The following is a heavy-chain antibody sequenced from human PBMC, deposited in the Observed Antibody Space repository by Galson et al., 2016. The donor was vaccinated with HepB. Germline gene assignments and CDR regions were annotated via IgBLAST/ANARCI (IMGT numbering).Heavy chain of an antibody. V-gene: IGHV4-39*01. CDR3: ARRFRYTYGPPYGMDV. Sequence: ETLSLTCTVSGGSISSSSYYWGWIRQPPGKGLEWIGSIYYSGSTYYNPPLQSRVTISVDTSKNQFSLKMSSVTAADTAVYYCARRFRYTYGPPYGMDVWGQGTTVTVSS. CDR1: GGSISSSSYY. J-gene: IGHJ6*02. D-gene: IGHD5-18*01. CDR2: IYYSGST.